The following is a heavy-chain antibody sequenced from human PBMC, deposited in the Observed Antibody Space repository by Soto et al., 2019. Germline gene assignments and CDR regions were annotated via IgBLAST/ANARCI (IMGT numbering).Heavy chain of an antibody. CDR3: ARAGIAVAGTGYDY. CDR1: GFTFSNFA. V-gene: IGHV3-30-3*01. Sequence: GVSLRLSCAASGFTFSNFAMHWVRQAPGKGLEWVSVMSYDGSNEYYADSVKGRFTISRDNSKNTLYLQMNSLRAEDTAVYYCARAGIAVAGTGYDYWGQGTLVTVSS. D-gene: IGHD6-19*01. CDR2: MSYDGSNE. J-gene: IGHJ4*02.